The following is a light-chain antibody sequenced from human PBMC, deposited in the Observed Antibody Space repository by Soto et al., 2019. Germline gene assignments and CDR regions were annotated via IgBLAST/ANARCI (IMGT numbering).Light chain of an antibody. CDR3: QQYGSSPP. Sequence: ENLLTQSPATLSLSAGERATLFCRASEIINTGYLAWYQQQPGRAPRLLIYGASKRATGVPDRISGSESGTHFTLTINSLEPEDSAVYYCQQYGSSPPFGQGTRLDI. CDR2: GAS. J-gene: IGKJ5*01. V-gene: IGKV3-20*01. CDR1: EIINTGY.